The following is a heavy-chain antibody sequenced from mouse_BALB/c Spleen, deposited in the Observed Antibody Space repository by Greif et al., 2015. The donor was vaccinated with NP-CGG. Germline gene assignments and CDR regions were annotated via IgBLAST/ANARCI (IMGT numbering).Heavy chain of an antibody. J-gene: IGHJ4*01. V-gene: IGHV1S81*02. CDR3: AIYDGYYYYAMDY. CDR2: INPSNGRT. CDR1: AYTFPSYW. Sequence: LQESGAELVKPGASVKLSCKASAYTFPSYWMHWVKQRPGQGLEWIGEINPSNGRTNYNEKFKSKATLTVDKSSSTAYMQLSSLTSEDSAVYYCAIYDGYYYYAMDYWGQGTSVTVSS. D-gene: IGHD2-3*01.